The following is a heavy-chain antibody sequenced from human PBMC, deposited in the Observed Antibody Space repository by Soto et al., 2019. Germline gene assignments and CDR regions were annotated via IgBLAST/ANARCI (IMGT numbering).Heavy chain of an antibody. V-gene: IGHV3-21*01. CDR1: GFAFQTYT. Sequence: GGSLRLSCAASGFAFQTYTTEWLRQPPGKGLEWVSSIAISGNYIYYADSVKGRFTISRDNGRNSVYLQMNSLRAEDTAVYYCAKVGVLRTNFRWFDLWGQGTLVTVSS. CDR2: IAISGNYI. CDR3: AKVGVLRTNFRWFDL. J-gene: IGHJ5*02. D-gene: IGHD2-8*01.